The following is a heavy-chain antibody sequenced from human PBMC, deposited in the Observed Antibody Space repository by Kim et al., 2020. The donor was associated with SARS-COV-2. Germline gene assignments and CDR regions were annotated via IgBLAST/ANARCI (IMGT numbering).Heavy chain of an antibody. D-gene: IGHD3-9*01. J-gene: IGHJ3*01. V-gene: IGHV4-34*01. CDR2: INHSGST. CDR1: GGSFSGYY. CDR3: ARATQNYVILTGYLRLAGED. Sequence: SETLSLTCAVYGGSFSGYYWSWIRQPPGKGLEWIGEINHSGSTNYNPSLKSRVTISVDTSKNQFSLKLSSVTAADTAVYYCARATQNYVILTGYLRLAGEDWGQGTMVTVSS.